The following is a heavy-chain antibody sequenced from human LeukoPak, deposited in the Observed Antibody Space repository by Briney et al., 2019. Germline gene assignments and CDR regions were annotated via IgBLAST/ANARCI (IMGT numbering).Heavy chain of an antibody. D-gene: IGHD3-22*01. J-gene: IGHJ4*02. V-gene: IGHV1-69*04. Sequence: GASVKVSCKASGGTFSSYAISWVRQAPGQGLEWMGRIIPILGIANYAQKFQGRVTITADKSTSTAYMELSSLRSEDTAVYYCASSASSGRTQFDYWGQGTLVTVSS. CDR2: IIPILGIA. CDR3: ASSASSGRTQFDY. CDR1: GGTFSSYA.